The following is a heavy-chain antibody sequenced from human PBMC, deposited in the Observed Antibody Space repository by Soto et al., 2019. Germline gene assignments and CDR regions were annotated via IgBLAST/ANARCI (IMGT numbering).Heavy chain of an antibody. CDR2: ISYDGSNK. V-gene: IGHV3-30-3*01. Sequence: PGGSLRLSCAASGFTFSIYTMNWARQAPGKGLEWVAVISYDGSNKYYADSVKGRFTISRDNSKNTLYLQMNSLRAEDTAVYYCARDKRFYSYPDYWGQGTLVTVSS. D-gene: IGHD5-18*01. CDR3: ARDKRFYSYPDY. J-gene: IGHJ4*02. CDR1: GFTFSIYT.